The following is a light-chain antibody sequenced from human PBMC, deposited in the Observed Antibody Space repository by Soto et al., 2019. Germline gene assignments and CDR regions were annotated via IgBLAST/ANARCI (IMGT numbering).Light chain of an antibody. CDR2: EAS. CDR1: QGIRHY. CDR3: QQYDNLPLT. Sequence: DIQMTQSPSSASASVGDRVTFTCRASQGIRHYLAWYQQKPGKVPRLLIYEASSLQSGVPSRFSGSGSGTDFTFTISSLQPEDIATYYCQQYDNLPLTFGGGTKVDIK. J-gene: IGKJ4*01. V-gene: IGKV1-33*01.